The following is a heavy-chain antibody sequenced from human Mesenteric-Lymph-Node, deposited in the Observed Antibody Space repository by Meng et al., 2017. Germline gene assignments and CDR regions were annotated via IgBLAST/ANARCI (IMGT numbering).Heavy chain of an antibody. CDR2: IRSKSNVGTP. J-gene: IGHJ4*02. V-gene: IGHV3-49*04. D-gene: IGHD2-8*02. Sequence: GESLKISCTVSGFTFADYTISWVRQAPGKGLEWVSFIRSKSNVGTPEYAASVKGRFTISRDDSKSIAYLQMNSLKTEDTAIYYCTRHLFWSFDYWGQGTLVTVSS. CDR3: TRHLFWSFDY. CDR1: GFTFADYT.